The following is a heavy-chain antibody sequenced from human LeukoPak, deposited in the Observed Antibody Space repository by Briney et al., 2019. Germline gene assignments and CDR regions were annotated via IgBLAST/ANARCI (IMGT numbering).Heavy chain of an antibody. V-gene: IGHV1-69*05. J-gene: IGHJ4*02. Sequence: GSSVKVSCKAFEATSGTYAISWWRQPPEQGLKWMGGIIPIFGTANYAQKFQGRVTITTDESTSTAYMELSSLRSEDTAVYYCARGVGIAAAGFDYWGQGTLVAVSS. CDR1: EATSGTYA. CDR2: IIPIFGTA. D-gene: IGHD6-13*01. CDR3: ARGVGIAAAGFDY.